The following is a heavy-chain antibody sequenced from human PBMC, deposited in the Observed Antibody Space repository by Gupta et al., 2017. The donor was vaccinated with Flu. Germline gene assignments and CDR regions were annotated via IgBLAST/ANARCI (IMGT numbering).Heavy chain of an antibody. Sequence: QVQLVQSGAEVKKPGASVKVSCKASGYTFTSYDINWVRQATGQGLEWMGWMNPNSGNTGYAQKFQGRVTMTRNTSISTAYMELSSLRSEDTAVYYCARGTYYYDSSGYYFFLSTPEGADYWGQGTLVTVSS. J-gene: IGHJ4*02. CDR1: GYTFTSYD. D-gene: IGHD3-22*01. CDR3: ARGTYYYDSSGYYFFLSTPEGADY. CDR2: MNPNSGNT. V-gene: IGHV1-8*01.